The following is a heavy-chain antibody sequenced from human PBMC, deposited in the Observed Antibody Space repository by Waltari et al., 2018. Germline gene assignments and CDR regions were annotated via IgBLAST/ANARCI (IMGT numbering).Heavy chain of an antibody. CDR1: GYTFTSYA. CDR2: INAGNGNT. Sequence: QVQLVQSGAEVKKPGASVKVSCKASGYTFTSYAMHWVRQAPGQRLEWMGWINAGNGNTKYSQKFQGRVTITRDTSASTAYMELSSLRSEDTAVYYCARGDHYDYVWGSDRFVGFDYWGQGTLVTVSS. CDR3: ARGDHYDYVWGSDRFVGFDY. D-gene: IGHD3-16*02. V-gene: IGHV1-3*01. J-gene: IGHJ4*02.